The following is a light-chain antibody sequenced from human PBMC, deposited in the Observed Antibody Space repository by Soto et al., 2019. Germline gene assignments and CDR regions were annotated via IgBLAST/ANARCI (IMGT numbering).Light chain of an antibody. CDR2: GAS. J-gene: IGKJ5*01. CDR1: QSVSSSY. CDR3: QLFGTSPPP. Sequence: EIVLTQSPGTLSLSPVERATLSCMASQSVSSSYLAWYQQKPGQAPRLLIYGASSRATGIPDRFSGSGSGTDFTLTISRLEPEDFAVYYCQLFGTSPPPFGQGTRPEIK. V-gene: IGKV3-20*01.